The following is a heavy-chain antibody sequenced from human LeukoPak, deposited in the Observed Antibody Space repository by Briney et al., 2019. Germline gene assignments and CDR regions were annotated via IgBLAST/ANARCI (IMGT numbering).Heavy chain of an antibody. Sequence: SQTLSLTCAISGDSVSSNSAAWNWIRQSPSRGLEWLGRTYYRSKWYNDYAVSVQSRITINPDTPKNQFSLKLTSVTAADTALYYCARELRYDNSDSGAFWGQGTVVTVSS. J-gene: IGHJ3*01. CDR3: ARELRYDNSDSGAF. D-gene: IGHD3-22*01. CDR1: GDSVSSNSAA. V-gene: IGHV6-1*01. CDR2: TYYRSKWYN.